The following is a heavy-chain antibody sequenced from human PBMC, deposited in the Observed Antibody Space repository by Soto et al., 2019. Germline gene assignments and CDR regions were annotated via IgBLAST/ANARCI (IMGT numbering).Heavy chain of an antibody. Sequence: QVHLQESGPGLVKPSETLSLFCNVSGGSMSNNYWTWIRQAPGKGLEWIGYVFYTGSTNYNPSLKSRVSISVDTSKKYFSLRLTSLTAADTAVYYCARSLTVTRFDQWGQGTRVTVS. J-gene: IGHJ4*02. D-gene: IGHD4-17*01. CDR1: GGSMSNNY. CDR2: VFYTGST. V-gene: IGHV4-59*01. CDR3: ARSLTVTRFDQ.